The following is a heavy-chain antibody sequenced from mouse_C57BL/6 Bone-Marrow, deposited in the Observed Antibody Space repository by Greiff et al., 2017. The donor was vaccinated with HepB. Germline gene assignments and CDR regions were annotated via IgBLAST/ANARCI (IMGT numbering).Heavy chain of an antibody. D-gene: IGHD2-3*01. CDR3: TRRIYDGYYDYAMDY. CDR1: GYTFTSYW. Sequence: VQLQQSGTVLARPGASVKMSCKTSGYTFTSYWMHWVKQRPGQGLEWIGAIYPGNSDTSYNQKFKGKAKLTAVTSASTAYMELSSLTNEDSAVYYCTRRIYDGYYDYAMDYWGQGTSVTVSS. J-gene: IGHJ4*01. V-gene: IGHV1-5*01. CDR2: IYPGNSDT.